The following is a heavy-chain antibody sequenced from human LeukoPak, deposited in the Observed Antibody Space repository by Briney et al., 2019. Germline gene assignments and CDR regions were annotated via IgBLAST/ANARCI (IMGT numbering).Heavy chain of an antibody. CDR3: ARRRVGSGYSYFDY. Sequence: ASVKVSCKASGYTFTSYGINWVRQATGQGLEWMGWMNPNSGNTGYAQKFQGRVTITRNTSISTAYMELSSLRSEDTAVYYCARRRVGSGYSYFDYWGQGTLVTVSS. D-gene: IGHD3-22*01. CDR1: GYTFTSYG. CDR2: MNPNSGNT. V-gene: IGHV1-8*03. J-gene: IGHJ4*02.